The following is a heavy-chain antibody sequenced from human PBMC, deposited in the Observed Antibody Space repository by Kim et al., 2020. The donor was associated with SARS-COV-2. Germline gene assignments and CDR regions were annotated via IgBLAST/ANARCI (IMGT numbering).Heavy chain of an antibody. J-gene: IGHJ4*02. Sequence: SNKYYADAVKGRFTISRDNAKNTLYLQMNSLRAEDTAVYYCAKGLHEFDYWGQGTLVTVSS. CDR3: AKGLHEFDY. D-gene: IGHD5-18*01. V-gene: IGHV3-30*02. CDR2: SNK.